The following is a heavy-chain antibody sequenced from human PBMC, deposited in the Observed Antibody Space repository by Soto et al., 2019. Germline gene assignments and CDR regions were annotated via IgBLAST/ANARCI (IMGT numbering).Heavy chain of an antibody. CDR2: ISGSGGST. V-gene: IGHV3-23*01. CDR1: GFTFSSYA. J-gene: IGHJ4*02. CDR3: AKVDGSGSYYPFDY. D-gene: IGHD3-10*01. Sequence: PGGSLRLSCAASGFTFSSYAMSWVGQAPGKGLEWVSDISGSGGSTYYADSVKGRFTISRDNSKNTLYLQMNSLRAEDTAVYYCAKVDGSGSYYPFDYWGQGTLVTVSS.